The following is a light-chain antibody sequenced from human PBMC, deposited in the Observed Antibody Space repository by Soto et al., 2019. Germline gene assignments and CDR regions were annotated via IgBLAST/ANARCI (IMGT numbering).Light chain of an antibody. J-gene: IGKJ2*01. CDR1: QDISSW. CDR3: QHLNSYPYT. V-gene: IGKV1D-12*01. CDR2: TAS. Sequence: DIYLTQSPSSVSASLGDSATITCRASQDISSWLAWYQQKPGKAPKLLIYTASLLQSGVPSRFSGSGFGTEFTLTISSLQPEDFATYHCQHLNSYPYTFGQGTKVDIK.